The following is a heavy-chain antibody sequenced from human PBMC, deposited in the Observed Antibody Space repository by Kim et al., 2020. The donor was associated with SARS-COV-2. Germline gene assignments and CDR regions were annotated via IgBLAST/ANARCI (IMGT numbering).Heavy chain of an antibody. J-gene: IGHJ3*02. D-gene: IGHD2-15*01. CDR1: GGSISSYY. CDR3: ARRSLGYCSGGSCYSAFDI. V-gene: IGHV4-59*08. Sequence: SETLSLTCTVSGGSISSYYWSWIRQPPGKGLEWIGYIYYSGSTNYNPSLKSRVTISVDTSKNQFSLKLSSVTAADTAVYYCARRSLGYCSGGSCYSAFDIWGLETMVTVSS. CDR2: IYYSGST.